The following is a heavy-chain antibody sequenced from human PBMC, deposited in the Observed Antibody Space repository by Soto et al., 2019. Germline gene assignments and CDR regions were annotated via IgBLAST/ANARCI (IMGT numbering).Heavy chain of an antibody. CDR1: GYRCTSYL. V-gene: IGHV5-10-1*01. D-gene: IGHD2-8*01. J-gene: IGHJ6*02. CDR2: IDPSDSYT. CDR3: ARHIVLLVYDTVERYGMDV. Sequence: PXESLNVSCHGSGYRCTSYLISLMPQVPGKGLGWMGRIDPSDSYTNYSPSFQGHVTISADKSISTAYLQWSSLKASDTAMYYCARHIVLLVYDTVERYGMDVCGQGTTVTVSS.